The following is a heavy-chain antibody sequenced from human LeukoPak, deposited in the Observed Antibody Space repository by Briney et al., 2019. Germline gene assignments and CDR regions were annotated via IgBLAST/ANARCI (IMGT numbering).Heavy chain of an antibody. Sequence: PSETLSLTCTVSGYSISSGYYWGWIRQPPGKGLEWIGSIYHSGSTYYNPSLKSRVTISVDTSKNQFSLKLSSVTAADTAVYYCARARAGYSSSWHGKYYFDYWGQGTLVTVSS. V-gene: IGHV4-38-2*02. CDR3: ARARAGYSSSWHGKYYFDY. D-gene: IGHD6-13*01. CDR1: GYSISSGYY. CDR2: IYHSGST. J-gene: IGHJ4*02.